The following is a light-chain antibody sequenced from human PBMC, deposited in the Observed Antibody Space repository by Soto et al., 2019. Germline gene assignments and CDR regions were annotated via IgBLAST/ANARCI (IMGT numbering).Light chain of an antibody. Sequence: EIVMTQSPATLSVSPGERATLSCRTSQSVSTNLAWYQQKPGQAPRLLIYGASTRAPGIPARFSGSGSGTEFTLTISSLQSEDFAVYYCQHYSNWPPWTFGQGTKGEVK. CDR2: GAS. V-gene: IGKV3-15*01. J-gene: IGKJ1*01. CDR1: QSVSTN. CDR3: QHYSNWPPWT.